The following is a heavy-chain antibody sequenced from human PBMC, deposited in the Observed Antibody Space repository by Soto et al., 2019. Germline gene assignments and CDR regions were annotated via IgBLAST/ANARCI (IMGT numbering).Heavy chain of an antibody. CDR2: ISAYNGNT. CDR3: ARGAVAGPARQARYFDY. V-gene: IGHV1-18*01. CDR1: GYTFTSYG. Sequence: ASVKVSCKASGYTFTSYGISWVRQAPGQGLEWMGWISAYNGNTNYAQKLQGRVTMTTDTSTSTAYMELRSLRSDDTAVYYCARGAVAGPARQARYFDYWGQGTLVTVSS. D-gene: IGHD6-19*01. J-gene: IGHJ4*02.